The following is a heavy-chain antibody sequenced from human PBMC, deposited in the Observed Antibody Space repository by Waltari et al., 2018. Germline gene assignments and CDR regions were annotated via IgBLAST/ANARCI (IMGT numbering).Heavy chain of an antibody. CDR2: IYTGGDT. D-gene: IGHD4-17*01. CDR3: ARGWIGTTSLGHDGMDV. J-gene: IGHJ6*02. V-gene: IGHV3-53*01. CDR1: GFTVSTNY. Sequence: EVQLVESGGGLIQPGGSMRLSCAVSGFTVSTNYMSWVRQAPGTGLELVSVIYTGGDTYYADSVKVRFSISRDNSKNTLYLQMNSLRVEDTAIYYCARGWIGTTSLGHDGMDVWGQGTTVTVSS.